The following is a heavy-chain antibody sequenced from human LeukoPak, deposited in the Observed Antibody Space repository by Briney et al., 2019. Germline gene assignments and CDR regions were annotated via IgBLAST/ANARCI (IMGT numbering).Heavy chain of an antibody. V-gene: IGHV7-4-1*02. CDR2: INTNTGNP. CDR1: GYTFTSYA. Sequence: VASVKVSCKASGYTFTSYAMNWVRQAPGQGLEWMGWINTNTGNPTYAQGFTGRFVFSLDTSVSTAYLQISSLKAEDTAVYYCARDWAVAGTGDAFDIWGQGTMVTVSS. D-gene: IGHD6-19*01. CDR3: ARDWAVAGTGDAFDI. J-gene: IGHJ3*02.